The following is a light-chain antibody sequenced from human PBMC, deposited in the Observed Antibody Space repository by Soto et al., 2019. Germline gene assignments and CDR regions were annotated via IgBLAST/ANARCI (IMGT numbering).Light chain of an antibody. J-gene: IGKJ1*01. CDR2: KAS. CDR1: QTISSW. V-gene: IGKV1-5*03. Sequence: EIQSISYPRTMAGSVGGGVIGSCRDSQTISSWLAWYQQKPGQAPKLLIYKASSLESGVPSRFSGSGSGTEFTLTISSLQPDDIATYYCQQYNSYSRTFGQGTKVDIK. CDR3: QQYNSYSRT.